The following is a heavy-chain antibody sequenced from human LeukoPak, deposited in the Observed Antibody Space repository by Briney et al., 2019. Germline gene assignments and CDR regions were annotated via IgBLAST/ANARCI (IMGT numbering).Heavy chain of an antibody. CDR3: ARDPLGGYCSSTSCYGAFDI. Sequence: ASVTVSCKASGYTFTSYAMHWVRQAPGQRLEWMGWINASNGNTKYSQKFQGRVTITRDTSASTAYMELSSLRSEDTAVYYCARDPLGGYCSSTSCYGAFDIWGQGTMVTVSS. CDR1: GYTFTSYA. J-gene: IGHJ3*02. V-gene: IGHV1-3*01. CDR2: INASNGNT. D-gene: IGHD2-2*01.